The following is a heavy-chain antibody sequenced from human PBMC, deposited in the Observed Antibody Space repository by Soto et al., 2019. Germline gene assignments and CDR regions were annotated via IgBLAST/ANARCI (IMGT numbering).Heavy chain of an antibody. CDR2: ISYDGSNK. D-gene: IGHD1-20*01. CDR3: ARDLLNTNNRAHGMDL. V-gene: IGHV3-30*03. Sequence: PGWSLRLSCAASGFTFSSYGMHWVRQAPGKGLEWVAVISYDGSNKYYADSVKGRFTISRDNSKNTLYLQMNSLRAEDTAVYSRARDLLNTNNRAHGMDLWGLGTTVTVSS. CDR1: GFTFSSYG. J-gene: IGHJ6*02.